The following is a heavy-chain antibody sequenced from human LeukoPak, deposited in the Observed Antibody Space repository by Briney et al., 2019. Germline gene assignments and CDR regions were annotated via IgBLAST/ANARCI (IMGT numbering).Heavy chain of an antibody. CDR2: ISGSSTYI. CDR1: GFTFSSYE. V-gene: IGHV3-21*06. CDR3: ARDEVTVASSPSYWFFAL. Sequence: GGSLRLSCAASGFTFSSYEMNWVRQAPGKGLEWVSSISGSSTYIFSADSMKGRFTISRDNAKNSLYLQINSLRAEDTAIYYCARDEVTVASSPSYWFFALWGRGTLVTVSS. D-gene: IGHD2-15*01. J-gene: IGHJ2*01.